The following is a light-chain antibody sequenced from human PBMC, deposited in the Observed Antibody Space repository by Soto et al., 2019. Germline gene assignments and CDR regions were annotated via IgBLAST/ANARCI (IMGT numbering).Light chain of an antibody. V-gene: IGKV1-17*01. Sequence: DFQMTQSPSSLSASVGDRVTITCRASQGIGDDLGWYQQRPGEAPKRLIYAASILPSGVPSRFSGSGSGTEFTLTISGLQPEDFANYFCLEHNTYPFTFGGGTKVEIK. J-gene: IGKJ4*01. CDR1: QGIGDD. CDR3: LEHNTYPFT. CDR2: AAS.